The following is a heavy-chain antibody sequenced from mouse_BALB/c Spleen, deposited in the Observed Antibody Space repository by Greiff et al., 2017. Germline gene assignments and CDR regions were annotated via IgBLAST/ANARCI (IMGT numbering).Heavy chain of an antibody. CDR1: GFTFSSYA. CDR2: ISSGGSYT. D-gene: IGHD3-2*01. J-gene: IGHJ4*01. CDR3: ARATARASYSMDY. V-gene: IGHV5-9-4*01. Sequence: EVQLQESGGGLVKPGGSLKLSCAASGFTFSSYAMSWVRQSPEKRLEWVAEISSGGSYTYYPDTVTGRFTISRDNAKNTLYLEMSSLRSEDTAMYYCARATARASYSMDYWGQGTSVTVSS.